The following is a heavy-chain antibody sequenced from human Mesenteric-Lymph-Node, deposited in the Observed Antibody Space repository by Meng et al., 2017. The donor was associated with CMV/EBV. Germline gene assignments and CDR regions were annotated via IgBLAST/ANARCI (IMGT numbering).Heavy chain of an antibody. J-gene: IGHJ3*02. CDR2: IIPILGIA. V-gene: IGHV1-69*02. CDR1: GGTFSSYT. CDR3: ARVCPSGGGSCLDAFDI. D-gene: IGHD2-15*01. Sequence: SVKVSCKASGGTFSSYTISWVRQAPGQGLEWMGRIIPILGIANYAQKFQGRVTITADKSTSTAYMELSSLRSEDTAVYYCARVCPSGGGSCLDAFDIWGQGTMVTVSS.